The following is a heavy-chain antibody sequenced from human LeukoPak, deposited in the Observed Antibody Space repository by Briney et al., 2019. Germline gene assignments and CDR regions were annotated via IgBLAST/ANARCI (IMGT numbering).Heavy chain of an antibody. D-gene: IGHD3-9*01. CDR1: GYTFTSYG. J-gene: IGHJ5*02. Sequence: ASVKVSYKASGYTFTSYGISWVRQAPGQGLEWMGWISAYNGNTNYAQKLQGRVTMTTDTSTSTAYMELRSLRSDDTAVYYCARTSYDILTGTNWFDPWGQGTLVTVSS. CDR3: ARTSYDILTGTNWFDP. V-gene: IGHV1-18*01. CDR2: ISAYNGNT.